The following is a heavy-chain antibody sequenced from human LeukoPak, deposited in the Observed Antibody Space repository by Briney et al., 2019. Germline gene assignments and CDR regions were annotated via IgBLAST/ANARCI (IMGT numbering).Heavy chain of an antibody. CDR2: ISAYNGNT. CDR3: ARASSSWYYFDY. D-gene: IGHD6-13*01. J-gene: IGHJ4*02. CDR1: GYTFTSYG. Sequence: ASVKVSCKASGYTFTSYGISWVRQAPGQGLEWMGWISAYNGNTNYAQKLQGRVTMTTDTSTSTAYMELRSLRSDDTAVCYCARASSSWYYFDYWGQGTLVTVSS. V-gene: IGHV1-18*01.